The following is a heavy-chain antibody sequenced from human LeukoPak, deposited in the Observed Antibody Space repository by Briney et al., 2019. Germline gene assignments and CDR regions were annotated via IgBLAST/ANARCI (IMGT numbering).Heavy chain of an antibody. D-gene: IGHD1-26*01. CDR1: GVSMNTDF. CDR3: ARHKTGGTYHLDY. CDR2: IHYSGST. V-gene: IGHV4-59*08. Sequence: SETLSLTCTVSGVSMNTDFWSCIRQPPGKGLEWIGHIHYSGSTTYNPSLKSRVTISVDVSKNQFSLKLSSVTAADTAVYYCARHKTGGTYHLDYWGQGTLVTVSS. J-gene: IGHJ4*02.